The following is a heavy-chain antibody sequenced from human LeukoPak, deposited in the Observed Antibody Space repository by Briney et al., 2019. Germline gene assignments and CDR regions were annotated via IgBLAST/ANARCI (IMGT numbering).Heavy chain of an antibody. V-gene: IGHV4-4*07. J-gene: IGHJ6*02. Sequence: SETLSLTCTVSGGSLSSYYWSWIRQPAGKGLEWIGRIYTSGSTNYNPSLKRRVTMSVDTSKNQFSLKLSSVTAADTAVYYCARDRRYSSGWASYYYYGMDVWGQGTTVTVSS. CDR3: ARDRRYSSGWASYYYYGMDV. CDR2: IYTSGST. D-gene: IGHD6-19*01. CDR1: GGSLSSYY.